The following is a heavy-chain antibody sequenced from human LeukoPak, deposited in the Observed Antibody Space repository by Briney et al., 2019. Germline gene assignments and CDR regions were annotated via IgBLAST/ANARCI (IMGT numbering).Heavy chain of an antibody. V-gene: IGHV4-59*01. CDR1: GGSISSYY. D-gene: IGHD5-24*01. Sequence: PSETLSLTCTVSGGSISSYYWSWIRQPPGKGLEWIGYIYYSGSTNYNPPLKSRGTKSVDTSKNQFSLNLSSVTAADTAVYYCARSSSRDGYNYYWGQGTLVTVSS. J-gene: IGHJ4*02. CDR3: ARSSSRDGYNYY. CDR2: IYYSGST.